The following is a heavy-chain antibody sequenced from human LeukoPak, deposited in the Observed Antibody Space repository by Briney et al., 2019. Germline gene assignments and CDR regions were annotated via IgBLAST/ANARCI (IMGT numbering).Heavy chain of an antibody. Sequence: SSETLSLTCAVYGGSFSGYYWSWIRQPPGKGLEWIGEINHIGSTNYNPSLKSRVTISVDTSKNQFSLKLSSVTAADTAVYYCARFGGSGSPSYYYYYMDVWGKGTTVTISS. V-gene: IGHV4-34*01. CDR3: ARFGGSGSPSYYYYYMDV. CDR2: INHIGST. J-gene: IGHJ6*03. CDR1: GGSFSGYY. D-gene: IGHD3-10*01.